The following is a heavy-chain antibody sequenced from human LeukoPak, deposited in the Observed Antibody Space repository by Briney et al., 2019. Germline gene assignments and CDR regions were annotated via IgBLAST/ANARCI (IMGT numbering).Heavy chain of an antibody. CDR3: ARGGGDWGFHQSDY. CDR2: IYTSGST. CDR1: GGSFSSGSYY. D-gene: IGHD2-21*01. V-gene: IGHV4-61*02. J-gene: IGHJ4*02. Sequence: SQTLSLTCTVTGGSFSSGSYYWSWIRQPAGKGLEWIGRIYTSGSTNYNPSLKSRVTISVDTSKNQFSLKLSSVTAADTAVYYCARGGGDWGFHQSDYWGQGTLVTVSS.